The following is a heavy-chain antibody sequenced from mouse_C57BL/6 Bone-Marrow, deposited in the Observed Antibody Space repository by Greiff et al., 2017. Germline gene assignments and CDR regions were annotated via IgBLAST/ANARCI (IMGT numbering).Heavy chain of an antibody. D-gene: IGHD1-1*01. J-gene: IGHJ2*01. CDR2: IHPSDSDT. CDR3: AIPLYYYGSSYGY. V-gene: IGHV1-74*01. CDR1: GYTFTSYW. Sequence: QVQLQQPGAELVKPGASVKVSCKASGYTFTSYWMHWVKQRPGQGLEWIGRIHPSDSDTNYNQKFKGKATLTVDKSSSTAYMQLSSLTSDDSAVYYCAIPLYYYGSSYGYWGQGTTLTVSS.